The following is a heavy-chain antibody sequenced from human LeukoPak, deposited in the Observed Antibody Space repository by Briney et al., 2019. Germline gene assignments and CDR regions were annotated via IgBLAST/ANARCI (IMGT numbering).Heavy chain of an antibody. CDR3: ARVLAVNRGVVIDY. CDR1: GGSTSSPY. J-gene: IGHJ4*02. V-gene: IGHV4-59*11. Sequence: SETLSHTCTVPGGSTSSPYWSWIRPPPGKGLEGIGYIYYSGSTNYNPSLKSRVTISVDTSKNQSSLKLSSVTAADTAVYYCARVLAVNRGVVIDYWGQGTLVTVSS. CDR2: IYYSGST. D-gene: IGHD3-22*01.